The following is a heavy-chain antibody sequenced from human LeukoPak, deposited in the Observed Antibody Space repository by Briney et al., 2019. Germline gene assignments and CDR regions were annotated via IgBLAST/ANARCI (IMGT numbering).Heavy chain of an antibody. CDR2: IYSSGST. V-gene: IGHV4-4*09. Sequence: SETLSLSCTASGVSISSYYWNWIRQPPGKGLEWFGYIYSSGSTDYNPSLESRGSMSVDTSKNQFSLRLSSVTAADTGVYYCARRARVARGVYNIEFSGQGTLVNVSA. J-gene: IGHJ4*02. D-gene: IGHD1-1*01. CDR3: ARRARVARGVYNIEF. CDR1: GVSISSYY.